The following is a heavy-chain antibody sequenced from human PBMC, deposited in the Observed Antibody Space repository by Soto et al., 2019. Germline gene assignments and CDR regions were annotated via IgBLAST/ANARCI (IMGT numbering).Heavy chain of an antibody. CDR3: AREMIPMIMGGMSAMDV. D-gene: IGHD3-22*01. CDR2: ISFDGSNK. J-gene: IGHJ6*02. CDR1: KFTFRTYV. Sequence: QVQLVESGGGVVQPERSQRLSCAASKFTFRTYVMHWVRQAPGKGLEWVALISFDGSNKYYADSVKGRFTISRDNSKNTRYLPMNSLRPEDTAVYYCAREMIPMIMGGMSAMDVWGQGTTVTVSS. V-gene: IGHV3-30*04.